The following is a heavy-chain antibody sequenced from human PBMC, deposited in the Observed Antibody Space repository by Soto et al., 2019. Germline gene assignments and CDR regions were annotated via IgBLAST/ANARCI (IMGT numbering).Heavy chain of an antibody. CDR3: ARHLRTAHGDYDF. V-gene: IGHV5-10-1*01. Sequence: GESLKISCRGSGYNFLDYWINWVRQVPGQGLEWMGKIDPKDSYTYYSPSFKGRVTISADKSISTAYLHWNSLRASDTAIYFCARHLRTAHGDYDFWGQGTVVTVSS. D-gene: IGHD2-21*02. CDR1: GYNFLDYW. J-gene: IGHJ4*02. CDR2: IDPKDSYT.